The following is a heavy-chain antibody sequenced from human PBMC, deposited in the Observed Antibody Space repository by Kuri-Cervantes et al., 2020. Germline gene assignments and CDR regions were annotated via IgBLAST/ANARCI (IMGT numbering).Heavy chain of an antibody. J-gene: IGHJ5*02. CDR1: GYTFTGYY. CDR3: AREQNTAYYGFPFDP. V-gene: IGHV1-2*02. D-gene: IGHD3-10*01. CDR2: INPNSGGT. Sequence: ASVKVSCKVSGYTFTGYYMHWVRQAPGQGLEWMGWINPNSGGTNYAQKFQGRVTMTRDTSISTAYMELSRLRSDDTAVCYCAREQNTAYYGFPFDPWGQGTLVTVSS.